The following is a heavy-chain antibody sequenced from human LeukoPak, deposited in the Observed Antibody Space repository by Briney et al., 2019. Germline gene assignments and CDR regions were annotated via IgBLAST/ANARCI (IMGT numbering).Heavy chain of an antibody. CDR2: IRYDGSNK. V-gene: IGHV3-30*02. D-gene: IGHD6-13*01. CDR3: ARAITAAGNFAFDI. CDR1: GFTFSSYG. J-gene: IGHJ3*02. Sequence: GGSLRLSCAASGFTFSSYGMHWVRQAPGKGLEWVAFIRYDGSNKYYADSVKGRFTISRDNAKNSLYLQMNSLRAEDTAVYYCARAITAAGNFAFDIWGQGTMVTVSS.